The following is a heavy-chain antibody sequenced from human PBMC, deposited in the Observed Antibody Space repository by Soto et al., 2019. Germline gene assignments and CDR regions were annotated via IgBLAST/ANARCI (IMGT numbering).Heavy chain of an antibody. V-gene: IGHV4-38-2*01. CDR3: ASIAAAGTVPTYGMDV. Sequence: TSETLSLTCAVSGGSISSSYYWGWIRQPPGKGLEWIGSIYHSGSTYYNPSLKSRVTISVDTSKNQFSLKLSSVTAADTAVYYCASIAAAGTVPTYGMDVWGQGTTVTVSS. J-gene: IGHJ6*02. D-gene: IGHD6-13*01. CDR1: GGSISSSYY. CDR2: IYHSGST.